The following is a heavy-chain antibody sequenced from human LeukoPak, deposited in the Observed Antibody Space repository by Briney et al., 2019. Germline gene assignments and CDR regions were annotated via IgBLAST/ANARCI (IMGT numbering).Heavy chain of an antibody. V-gene: IGHV3-48*01. D-gene: IGHD3-22*01. Sequence: GGSLRLSCAASGFTFSSYSMNWVRQAPGKGLEWVSYIRSRSATIYYADSVKGRFTISRDNAKNSLYLQMSSLRAEDTAVYYCAKNGDSTYYDSWGQGTLVTVSS. CDR3: AKNGDSTYYDS. CDR2: IRSRSATI. J-gene: IGHJ4*02. CDR1: GFTFSSYS.